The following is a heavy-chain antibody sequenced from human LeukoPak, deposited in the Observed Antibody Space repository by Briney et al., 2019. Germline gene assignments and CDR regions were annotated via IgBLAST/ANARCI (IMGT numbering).Heavy chain of an antibody. CDR3: ARLAVATMRVDY. J-gene: IGHJ4*02. D-gene: IGHD5-24*01. CDR1: GGSFSGYY. CDR2: IYYSGST. V-gene: IGHV4-34*01. Sequence: SETLSLTCAVYGGSFSGYYWSWIRQPPGKGLEWIGSIYYSGSTYYNPSLKSRVTISVDTSKNQFSLKLSSVTAADTAVYYCARLAVATMRVDYWGQGTLVTVSS.